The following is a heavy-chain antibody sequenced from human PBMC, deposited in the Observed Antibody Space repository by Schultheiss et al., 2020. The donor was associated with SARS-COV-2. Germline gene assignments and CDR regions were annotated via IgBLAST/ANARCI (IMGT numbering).Heavy chain of an antibody. CDR1: GYSISSGYY. CDR3: AREIPAASDDAFDI. J-gene: IGHJ3*02. Sequence: SETLSLTCAVSGYSISSGYYWGWIRQPPGKGLEWIGSIYHSGSTYYNPSLKSRVTISVDTSKNQFSLKLSSVTAADTAVYYCAREIPAASDDAFDIWGQGTMVTVSS. D-gene: IGHD2-2*01. CDR2: IYHSGST. V-gene: IGHV4-38-2*02.